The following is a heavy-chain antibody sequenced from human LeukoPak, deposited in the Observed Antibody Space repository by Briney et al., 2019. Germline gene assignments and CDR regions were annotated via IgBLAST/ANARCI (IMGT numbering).Heavy chain of an antibody. CDR3: ARAGELRYMDV. D-gene: IGHD3-16*01. CDR2: LKGTGLTT. CDR1: GFIFCDYY. Sequence: GGSLRLSCAASGFIFCDYYMAWIRQAPGKGLDWISTLKGTGLTTYYADSVKGRVTISRDNGKNSLFLQMSSLRADDTAIYYCARAGELRYMDVWGKGTAVTVSS. V-gene: IGHV3-11*04. J-gene: IGHJ6*03.